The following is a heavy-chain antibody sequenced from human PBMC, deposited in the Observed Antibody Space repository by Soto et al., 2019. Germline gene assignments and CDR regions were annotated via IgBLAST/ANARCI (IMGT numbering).Heavy chain of an antibody. CDR2: ISGSLNSA. CDR3: AKDSGLPVFGGLIHALAI. D-gene: IGHD3-3*01. J-gene: IGHJ3*02. Sequence: EVRLLESGGGLGQPGGSLRLSCAASGLTFRDYAMSWVRQAPGKGLEWVSTISGSLNSAFYADSVKGRFTISRDTSNNTLDLQMNSLRAEVTAVYFCAKDSGLPVFGGLIHALAIWGQGTLVTASS. CDR1: GLTFRDYA. V-gene: IGHV3-23*01.